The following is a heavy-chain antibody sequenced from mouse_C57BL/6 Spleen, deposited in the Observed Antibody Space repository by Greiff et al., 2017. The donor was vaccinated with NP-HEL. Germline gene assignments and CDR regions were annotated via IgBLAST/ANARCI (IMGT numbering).Heavy chain of an antibody. D-gene: IGHD2-2*01. CDR2: ILPGGGT. CDR3: GGNYYCGYGDWFAY. Sequence: QVQLLQSGAGLVAPSPSVSLTCTASGFTFTSYAIRWVRQPPGQGLEWLGVILPGGGTTYYKGKKKRKGISTDNTTSKVFLKMNSLQTDETARFYCGGNYYCGYGDWFAYWGQGTLVTVSA. V-gene: IGHV2-9-1*01. J-gene: IGHJ3*01. CDR1: GFTFTSYA.